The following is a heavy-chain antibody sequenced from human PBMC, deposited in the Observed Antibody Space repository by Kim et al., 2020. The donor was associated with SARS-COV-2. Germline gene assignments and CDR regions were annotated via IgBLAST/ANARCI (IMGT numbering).Heavy chain of an antibody. CDR1: GGSISSSNW. D-gene: IGHD2-2*01. V-gene: IGHV4-4*02. J-gene: IGHJ6*02. CDR2: ISHSGST. CDR3: ARYCSSTSCYAPHLYYYYGMDV. Sequence: SETLSLTCAVSGGSISSSNWWSWVRQPPGKGLELIGEISHSGSTNYNPSLKSRVTISVDKSKNQFSLKLTSVTAADTAVYFCARYCSSTSCYAPHLYYYYGMDVWGQGTTVTVSS.